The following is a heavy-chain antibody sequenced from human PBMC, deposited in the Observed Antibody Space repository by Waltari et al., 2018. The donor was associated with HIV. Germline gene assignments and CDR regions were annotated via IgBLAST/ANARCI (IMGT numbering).Heavy chain of an antibody. V-gene: IGHV5-51*03. CDR3: ARLTSASYHGGLGY. CDR1: GYRFSHYW. Sequence: EVQLVQSGAEVTKPGPSLKISCKGSGYRFSHYWIAWVRQMPGRGLEWMGIIYPGDSDTRYSPSFQGQVTISADKSISTAYLQWSSLKASDSALYYCARLTSASYHGGLGYWGQGTLVTVSS. D-gene: IGHD1-26*01. CDR2: IYPGDSDT. J-gene: IGHJ4*02.